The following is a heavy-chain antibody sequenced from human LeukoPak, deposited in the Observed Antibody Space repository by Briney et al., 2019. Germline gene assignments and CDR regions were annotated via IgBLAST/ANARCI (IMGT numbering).Heavy chain of an antibody. J-gene: IGHJ3*01. CDR3: ARDKDYGSGSDYNEYVFDF. D-gene: IGHD3-10*01. CDR1: GFTFSDYY. Sequence: GGSLRLSCAASGFTFSDYYMTWIRQAPGKGLERISYMSSSGGTIYYADSVKGRFTVSRDNAKNSLYLQMNSLRAEDTAVYYCARDKDYGSGSDYNEYVFDFWGQGTMVTVSS. V-gene: IGHV3-11*01. CDR2: MSSSGGTI.